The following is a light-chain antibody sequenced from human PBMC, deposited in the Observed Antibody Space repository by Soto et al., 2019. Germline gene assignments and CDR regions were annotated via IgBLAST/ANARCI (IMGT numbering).Light chain of an antibody. Sequence: EIVMTQSPATLSVSPGERATLSCMASQSVSSSLAWYQQKPGQPPRLLIYGASTRATGIPARFSGSGSGTEFTLTISSLQSEDFAVYYCQQYTDWLTFGGGSKVEIK. CDR2: GAS. V-gene: IGKV3-15*01. CDR1: QSVSSS. J-gene: IGKJ4*01. CDR3: QQYTDWLT.